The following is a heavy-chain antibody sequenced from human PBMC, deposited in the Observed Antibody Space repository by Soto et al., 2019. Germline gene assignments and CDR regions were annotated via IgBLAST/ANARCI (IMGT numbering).Heavy chain of an antibody. CDR2: MISFFGTA. D-gene: IGHD6-19*01. CDR1: GGTFSLYA. V-gene: IGHV1-69*01. J-gene: IGHJ4*02. Sequence: QVQLVQSGAEVKKPGSSVKVSCKASGGTFSLYAINWVRQAPGQGLEWMGGMISFFGTANYAQQFQGRVTITADESTSTAYMDLSSLTSADTAVYYCAIAVAANYFDYWGQGTLVTVSS. CDR3: AIAVAANYFDY.